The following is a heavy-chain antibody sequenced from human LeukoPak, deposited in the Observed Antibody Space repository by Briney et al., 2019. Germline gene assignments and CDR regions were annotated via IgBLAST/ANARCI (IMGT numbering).Heavy chain of an antibody. CDR2: VFYNGAT. D-gene: IGHD1-14*01. CDR3: RHSPGGDAFDI. CDR1: GGSISSSIYY. V-gene: IGHV4-39*07. J-gene: IGHJ3*02. Sequence: SETLSLTCIVSGGSISSSIYYWAWVRQPPGKGLEWIGTVFYNGATQYSPSLRSRVTISIDTSKNQFSLKLSSVTAADTAVYYCRHSPGGDAFDIWGQGTMVTVSS.